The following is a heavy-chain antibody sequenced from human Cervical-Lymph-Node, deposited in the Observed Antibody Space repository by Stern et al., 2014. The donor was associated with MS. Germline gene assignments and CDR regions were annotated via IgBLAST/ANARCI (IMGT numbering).Heavy chain of an antibody. J-gene: IGHJ4*02. Sequence: QVQLVQSGGGVVQPGRSLRLSCAASGFTFSNYGMHWVRQAPGKGLEWLAVIWYDGNKKYYADYVKGRFTISRDNSKNTLFLQMSSLTAEDTALYYCARGNWNYEGMGYWGQGTLVTVSS. CDR3: ARGNWNYEGMGY. V-gene: IGHV3-33*01. D-gene: IGHD1-7*01. CDR2: IWYDGNKK. CDR1: GFTFSNYG.